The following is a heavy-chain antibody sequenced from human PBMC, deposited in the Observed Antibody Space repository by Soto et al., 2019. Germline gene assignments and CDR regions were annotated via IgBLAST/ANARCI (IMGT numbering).Heavy chain of an antibody. CDR3: ARTLDYGHMDV. Sequence: QVQMQESGPGLVKPSETLSLTCTVSGDSVRNQYWSWIRRPPGRGLEWIGYIYRSGSTKYNPSLKRRLTISVDTSKYQFSLKLSSVTAADTAVYYCARTLDYGHMDVWGKGTTVTVSS. D-gene: IGHD3-16*01. CDR1: GDSVRNQY. CDR2: IYRSGST. J-gene: IGHJ6*03. V-gene: IGHV4-4*09.